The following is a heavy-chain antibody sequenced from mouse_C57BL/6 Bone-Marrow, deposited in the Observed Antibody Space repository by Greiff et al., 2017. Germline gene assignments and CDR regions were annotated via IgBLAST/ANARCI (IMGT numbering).Heavy chain of an antibody. J-gene: IGHJ3*01. V-gene: IGHV1-15*01. CDR3: TPLYDYDGAWFAY. CDR1: GYTFTDYE. CDR2: IDPETGGT. Sequence: QVQLKESGAELVRPGASVTLSCKASGYTFTDYEMHWVKQTPVHGLEWIGAIDPETGGTAYNQKFKGKAILTADKSSSTAYRELRSLTSEDSAVYYCTPLYDYDGAWFAYWGQGTLVTVSA. D-gene: IGHD2-4*01.